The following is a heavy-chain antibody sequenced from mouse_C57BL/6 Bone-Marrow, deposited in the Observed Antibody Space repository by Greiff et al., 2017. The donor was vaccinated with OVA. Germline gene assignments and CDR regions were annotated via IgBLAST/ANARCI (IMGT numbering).Heavy chain of an antibody. J-gene: IGHJ2*01. CDR2: IGPGSGST. Sequence: QVHVKQSGAELVKPGASVKISCKASGYTFTDYYINWVKQRPGQGLEWIGKIGPGSGSTYYNEKFKGKATLTADKSSSTAYMQLSSLTSEDSAVYFCARSTIYYYGSSYYFDYWGQGTTLTVSS. CDR3: ARSTIYYYGSSYYFDY. CDR1: GYTFTDYY. D-gene: IGHD1-1*01. V-gene: IGHV1-77*01.